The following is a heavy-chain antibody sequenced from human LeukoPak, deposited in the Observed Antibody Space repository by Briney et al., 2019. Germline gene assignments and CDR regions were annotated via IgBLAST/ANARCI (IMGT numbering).Heavy chain of an antibody. CDR3: ARGPDAFDI. CDR1: GFIFSDHY. CDR2: SRNKANSYTT. Sequence: GGSLRLSCAASGFIFSDHYMDWVRQAPGKGLEWVGRSRNKANSYTTEYAASVKGRFTISRDDLKNSLYLQMNSLKTEDTAVYYCARGPDAFDIWGQGTMVTVSS. J-gene: IGHJ3*02. V-gene: IGHV3-72*01.